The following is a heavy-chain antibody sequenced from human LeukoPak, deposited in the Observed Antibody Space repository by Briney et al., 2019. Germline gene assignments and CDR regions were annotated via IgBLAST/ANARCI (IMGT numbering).Heavy chain of an antibody. Sequence: RASVKASCKASGYTFTGYYMHWVRQAPGQRLEWMGWINAGNGNTKYSQKFQGRVTITRDTSASTAYMELSSLRSEDTAVYYCARARWLRLDYWGQGTLVTVSS. CDR1: GYTFTGYY. CDR2: INAGNGNT. D-gene: IGHD5-24*01. V-gene: IGHV1-3*01. CDR3: ARARWLRLDY. J-gene: IGHJ4*02.